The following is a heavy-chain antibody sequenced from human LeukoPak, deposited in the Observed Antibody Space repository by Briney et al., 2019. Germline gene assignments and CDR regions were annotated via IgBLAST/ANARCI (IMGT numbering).Heavy chain of an antibody. Sequence: GGSLRLSCAASGFTFSSSAMSWVRQAPGKGLEWVSAISNNGGYAYYADSVQGRFTISRDNSKSTLCLQMSSLRAEDTAVYYCAKQLGYCSDGSCYFPYWGQGTLVTVSS. J-gene: IGHJ4*02. CDR2: ISNNGGYA. V-gene: IGHV3-23*01. D-gene: IGHD2-15*01. CDR1: GFTFSSSA. CDR3: AKQLGYCSDGSCYFPY.